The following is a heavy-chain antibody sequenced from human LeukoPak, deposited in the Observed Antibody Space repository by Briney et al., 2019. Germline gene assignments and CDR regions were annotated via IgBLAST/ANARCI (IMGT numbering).Heavy chain of an antibody. CDR1: GYTFTGYF. D-gene: IGHD1-1*01. CDR3: ARSPQLERPDFDY. J-gene: IGHJ4*02. Sequence: ASVKVSCKASGYTFTGYFMHWVRQAPGQGLGWMGWINPNSGGTNYAQKFQGRVTMTRDTSISTAYMELSRLRSDDTAVYYCARSPQLERPDFDYWGQGTLVTVSS. V-gene: IGHV1-2*02. CDR2: INPNSGGT.